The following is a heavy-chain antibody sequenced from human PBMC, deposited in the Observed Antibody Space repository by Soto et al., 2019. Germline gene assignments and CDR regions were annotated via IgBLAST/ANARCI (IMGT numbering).Heavy chain of an antibody. V-gene: IGHV1-69*13. CDR2: IIPIFGTA. CDR3: AGTYYDFWSGYFEYAFDI. Sequence: GASMKVSCKASGGTFSSYAISWVRQAPGQGLEWMGGIIPIFGTANYAQKFQGRVTITADESTSTAYMELSSLRSEDTAVYYCAGTYYDFWSGYFEYAFDIWGQGTMVTVS. D-gene: IGHD3-3*01. J-gene: IGHJ3*02. CDR1: GGTFSSYA.